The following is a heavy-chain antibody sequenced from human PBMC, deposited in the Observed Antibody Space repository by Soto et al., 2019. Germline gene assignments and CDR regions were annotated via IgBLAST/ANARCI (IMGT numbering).Heavy chain of an antibody. CDR1: GYTFTSYG. J-gene: IGHJ6*02. CDR3: ASSHTIAYGDPKYYYYYGMDV. D-gene: IGHD4-17*01. CDR2: ISAYNGNT. Sequence: QVQLVQSGAEVKKPGASVKVSCKASGYTFTSYGISWVRQAPGQGLEWMGWISAYNGNTNYAQKLQGRVTMTTDTSTSTAYMELRSLRSDDTAVYYCASSHTIAYGDPKYYYYYGMDVWGQGTTVTVS. V-gene: IGHV1-18*01.